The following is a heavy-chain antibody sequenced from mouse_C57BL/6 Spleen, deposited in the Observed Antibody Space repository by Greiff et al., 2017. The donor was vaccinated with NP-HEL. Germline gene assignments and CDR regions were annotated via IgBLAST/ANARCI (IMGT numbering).Heavy chain of an antibody. Sequence: DVQLQESGPGLVKPSQSLSLTCSVSGYSFTSGYFWYWIRQFPGNKLEWMGYISYDGSNNYNPSLKNRISITRDTSKNQFFLKLNSVTTEDTATYYCAREGVTPFAYWGQGTLVTVSA. J-gene: IGHJ3*01. D-gene: IGHD2-5*01. CDR1: GYSFTSGYF. CDR2: ISYDGSN. CDR3: AREGVTPFAY. V-gene: IGHV3-6*01.